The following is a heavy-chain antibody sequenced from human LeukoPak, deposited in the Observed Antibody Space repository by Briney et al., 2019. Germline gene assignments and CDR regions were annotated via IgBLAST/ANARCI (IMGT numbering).Heavy chain of an antibody. Sequence: PGGSLRLSCAASGFTFSSYAMHWVRQAPGKGLEWVAVISYDGSNKYYADSVKGRFTISRDNSKNTLYLQMNSLRAEDTAVYYCARGPLYGPFDYWGQGTLVTVSS. V-gene: IGHV3-30-3*01. CDR1: GFTFSSYA. CDR3: ARGPLYGPFDY. D-gene: IGHD3-16*01. CDR2: ISYDGSNK. J-gene: IGHJ4*02.